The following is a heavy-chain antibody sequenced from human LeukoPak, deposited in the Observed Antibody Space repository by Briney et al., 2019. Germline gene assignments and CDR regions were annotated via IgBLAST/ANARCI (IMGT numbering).Heavy chain of an antibody. CDR2: IYYSGST. V-gene: IGHV4-31*03. CDR3: ARGVDIVATAIGGDAFDI. Sequence: SETLSLTCTVSGGSISSGGYYWSWIRQHPGKGLEWIGYIYYSGSTYYNPSLKSRVTISVDTSKNQFSLKLSSVTAADTAVYYCARGVDIVATAIGGDAFDIWGQGTMVTVSS. D-gene: IGHD5-12*01. J-gene: IGHJ3*02. CDR1: GGSISSGGYY.